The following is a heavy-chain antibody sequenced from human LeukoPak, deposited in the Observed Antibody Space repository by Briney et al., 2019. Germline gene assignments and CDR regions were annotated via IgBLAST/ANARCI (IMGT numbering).Heavy chain of an antibody. Sequence: SETLSLTCAVYGGSFSGYYRSWIRQPPGKGLEWIGEINHSGSTNYNPTLKSRVTISVDTSKNQFSLKLSSVTAADTAVYYCARDDDAQGDWGQGTLVTVSS. J-gene: IGHJ4*02. D-gene: IGHD1-1*01. CDR2: INHSGST. CDR1: GGSFSGYY. CDR3: ARDDDAQGD. V-gene: IGHV4-34*01.